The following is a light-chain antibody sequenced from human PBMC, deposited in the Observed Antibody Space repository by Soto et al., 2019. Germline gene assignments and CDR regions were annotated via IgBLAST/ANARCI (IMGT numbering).Light chain of an antibody. CDR3: QQSYGTPRT. V-gene: IGKV1-39*01. Sequence: DIQMTQSPSSLSASVGDTVTITCRASQRIYTYLNWYQQKLGKAPNLLIYAASTLQIGVPSRFSGGGSGTDFTLTITSLQPEDFATYYCQQSYGTPRTFGQGTKVEIK. CDR1: QRIYTY. CDR2: AAS. J-gene: IGKJ1*01.